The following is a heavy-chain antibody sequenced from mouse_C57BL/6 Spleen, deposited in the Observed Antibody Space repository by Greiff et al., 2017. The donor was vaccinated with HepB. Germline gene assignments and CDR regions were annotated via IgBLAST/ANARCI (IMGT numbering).Heavy chain of an antibody. CDR2: IYPGDGDT. CDR3: ARGSIYDGYYGFAY. CDR1: GYAFSSYW. J-gene: IGHJ3*01. Sequence: QVQLQQSGAELVKPGASVKISCKASGYAFSSYWMNWVKQRPGKGLEWIGQIYPGDGDTNYNGKFKGKATLTADKPSSTAYMQLSSLTTEDSEVYFCARGSIYDGYYGFAYWGQGTLVTVSA. D-gene: IGHD2-3*01. V-gene: IGHV1-80*01.